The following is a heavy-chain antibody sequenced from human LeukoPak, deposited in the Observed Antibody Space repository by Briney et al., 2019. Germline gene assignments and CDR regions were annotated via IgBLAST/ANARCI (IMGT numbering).Heavy chain of an antibody. V-gene: IGHV3-33*01. CDR3: ARGGPEYSSGWYQPVYYYGMDV. D-gene: IGHD6-19*01. J-gene: IGHJ6*02. CDR1: GFTFSSYG. Sequence: PGGSLRLSCAASGFTFSSYGMHWVRQAPGKGLEWVAVMWYDGSNRYYGDCVRGRFTISRNNWKNTLYLKMNSLRAEDTAVYYCARGGPEYSSGWYQPVYYYGMDVWGQGTTVTVSS. CDR2: MWYDGSNR.